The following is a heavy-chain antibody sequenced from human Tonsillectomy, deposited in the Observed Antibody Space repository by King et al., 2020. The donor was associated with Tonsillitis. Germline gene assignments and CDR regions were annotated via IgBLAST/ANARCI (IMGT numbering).Heavy chain of an antibody. V-gene: IGHV3-30*18. CDR1: GFTFSSYG. J-gene: IGHJ4*02. D-gene: IGHD3-16*02. Sequence: VQLVESGGGVVQPGRSLRLSCVASGFTFSSYGMHWVRQAPGKGLEWVAAILYDGSGKYYIDSVEGRFTISRDNSKNTLYLQMNSLRTEDTAVYYCAKGVRPNLNELDYWGQGTLVTVSS. CDR3: AKGVRPNLNELDY. CDR2: ILYDGSGK.